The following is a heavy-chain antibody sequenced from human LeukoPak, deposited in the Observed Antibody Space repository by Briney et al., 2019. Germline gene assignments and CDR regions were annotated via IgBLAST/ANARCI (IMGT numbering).Heavy chain of an antibody. CDR2: IWYDGNGK. CDR1: GFTFSSYG. D-gene: IGHD6-13*01. J-gene: IGHJ4*02. Sequence: PGGSLRLSCAASGFTFSSYGMHWVRQAPGKGLEWVAFIWYDGNGKDYADSVKGRFTISRDNSKNTLYLQMNSLGVEDTAVYYCAKCEQIRSSWYYFDYWGQGTLVTVSS. CDR3: AKCEQIRSSWYYFDY. V-gene: IGHV3-30*02.